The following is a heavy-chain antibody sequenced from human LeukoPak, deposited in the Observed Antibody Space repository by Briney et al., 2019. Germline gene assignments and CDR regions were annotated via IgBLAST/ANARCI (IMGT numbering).Heavy chain of an antibody. CDR3: ARGADYVWGSYRYNWFDP. J-gene: IGHJ5*02. CDR2: ISGSGNTI. CDR1: GFTFSDYY. Sequence: GGSLRLSCAASGFTFSDYYMSWIRQAPGKGLEWVSYISGSGNTIYYADSVKGRFTISRDNAKNSLYLQMNSLRAEDTAVYYCARGADYVWGSYRYNWFDPWGQGTLVTVSS. V-gene: IGHV3-11*01. D-gene: IGHD3-16*02.